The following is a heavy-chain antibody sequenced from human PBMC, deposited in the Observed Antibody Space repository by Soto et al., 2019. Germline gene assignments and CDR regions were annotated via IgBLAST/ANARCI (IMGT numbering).Heavy chain of an antibody. Sequence: EVQLLESGGGLVQPGGSLRLSCAASGFTFSSHAMTWIRQAPGKGLESVSGISSGGASTYYADSVKGRFTVSRDKSKNTLFLQMNSLRAEDTALYYCARIPPASNSYHITGFQWYFDLWGRGTLVTVSS. J-gene: IGHJ2*01. CDR3: ARIPPASNSYHITGFQWYFDL. CDR2: ISSGGAST. CDR1: GFTFSSHA. V-gene: IGHV3-23*01. D-gene: IGHD1-20*01.